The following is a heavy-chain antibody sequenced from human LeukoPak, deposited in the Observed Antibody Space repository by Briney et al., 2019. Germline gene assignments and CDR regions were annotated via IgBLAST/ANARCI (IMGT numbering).Heavy chain of an antibody. Sequence: GGSLRLSCVVSGVTVSSNYMNWVRQAPGTGLEWVSIIYSGGNTYYADSVKGRFTISRDNSKNTLYLQMNSLRAEDTAVYYCARLGGITMVRGVKNRDYWGQGTLVTVSS. J-gene: IGHJ4*02. D-gene: IGHD3-10*01. CDR2: IYSGGNT. CDR3: ARLGGITMVRGVKNRDY. V-gene: IGHV3-66*04. CDR1: GVTVSSNY.